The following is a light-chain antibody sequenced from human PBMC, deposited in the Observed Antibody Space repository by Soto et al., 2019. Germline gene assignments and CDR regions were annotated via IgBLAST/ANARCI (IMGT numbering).Light chain of an antibody. CDR3: QQYHSWRT. CDR1: QSIDRK. V-gene: IGKV3-15*01. CDR2: GAS. J-gene: IGKJ1*01. Sequence: IVMTQSPATLSVSPGERATLSCRASQSIDRKLAWYQQRPGQAPRLLIYGASTRATGIPARFSGSGSGTEFTLTISCLQSEDFGVFYCQQYHSWRTFGQGTNVEIK.